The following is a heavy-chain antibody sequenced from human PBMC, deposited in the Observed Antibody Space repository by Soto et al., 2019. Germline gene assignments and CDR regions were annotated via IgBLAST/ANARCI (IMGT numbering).Heavy chain of an antibody. CDR2: ISGSGGST. V-gene: IGHV3-23*01. D-gene: IGHD3-3*01. CDR3: AKDEGDFWSGYPYSGYYGMDV. CDR1: GFTFSSYA. J-gene: IGHJ6*02. Sequence: PGGSLRLSCAASGFTFSSYAMSWVRQAPGKGLEWVSAISGSGGSTYYADSVKGRFTISRDNSKNTLYLQMNSLRAEDTAVYYCAKDEGDFWSGYPYSGYYGMDVWGQGTTVTVSS.